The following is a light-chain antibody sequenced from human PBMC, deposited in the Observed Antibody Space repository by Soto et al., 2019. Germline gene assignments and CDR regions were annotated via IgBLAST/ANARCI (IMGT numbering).Light chain of an antibody. Sequence: EIVLTQSPGTLSLSPGERATLSCRASQSVSFYFAWYQQKPGQAPRLLIYDASSRATGIPDRFSGSGSGTDFTLTISRLEPEDCAVYYCQQYDTAPWTFGLGTKVDIK. CDR3: QQYDTAPWT. CDR2: DAS. J-gene: IGKJ1*01. V-gene: IGKV3-20*01. CDR1: QSVSFY.